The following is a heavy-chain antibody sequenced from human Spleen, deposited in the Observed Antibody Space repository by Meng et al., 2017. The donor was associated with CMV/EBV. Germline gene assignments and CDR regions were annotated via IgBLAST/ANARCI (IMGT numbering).Heavy chain of an antibody. J-gene: IGHJ4*02. Sequence: GESLKISCEASGFSFSTYGMHWVRQAPGKGLEWVALISNDGRNEYYADSVEGRFTISRDNSKNTLYLQMNSLRAEDTALYYCAKDSGSSLNLRSLGYWGQGTLVTVSS. CDR3: AKDSGSSLNLRSLGY. CDR2: ISNDGRNE. D-gene: IGHD6-6*01. CDR1: GFSFSTYG. V-gene: IGHV3-30*18.